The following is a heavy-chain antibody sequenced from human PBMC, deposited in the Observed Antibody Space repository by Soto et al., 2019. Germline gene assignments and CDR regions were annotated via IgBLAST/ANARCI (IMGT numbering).Heavy chain of an antibody. CDR3: GPAVRTRLDN. CDR2: IRQSGDRS. J-gene: IGHJ4*02. V-gene: IGHV3-23*01. D-gene: IGHD3-10*01. Sequence: GGSLRLSCAASGFTFSSYAMYWVRRAPGKGLEWVSSIRQSGDRSSYADSAKGRFTISRDNSKNTLYLQMNGLRLDDTAVYYCGPAVRTRLDNWGPEPLVPVSS. CDR1: GFTFSSYA.